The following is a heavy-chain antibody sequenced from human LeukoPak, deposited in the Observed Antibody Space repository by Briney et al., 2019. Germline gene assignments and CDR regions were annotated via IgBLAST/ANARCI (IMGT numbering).Heavy chain of an antibody. CDR3: ARVYSSSSKTHYYYYMDV. D-gene: IGHD6-6*01. Sequence: PSETLSLTCAVYGGSLSGYYSSWIRPPPGEGLEWIGEINHSGSTNYNPSLKTRVTLSVETSKNQFSLKLSSVTDADTAVYYCARVYSSSSKTHYYYYMDVWGKGTTVTVSS. CDR1: GGSLSGYY. J-gene: IGHJ6*03. V-gene: IGHV4-34*01. CDR2: INHSGST.